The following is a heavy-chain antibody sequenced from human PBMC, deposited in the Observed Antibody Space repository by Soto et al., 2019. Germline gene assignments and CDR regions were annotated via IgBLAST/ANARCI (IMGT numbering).Heavy chain of an antibody. CDR3: ATTGRVYYYYGMDV. Sequence: SETLSLTCTVSGGSISSGGYYWSWIRQHPGKGLEWIGYIYYSGSTYYNPSLKSRVTISVDTSKSQFSLKLSSVTAADTAVYYCATTGRVYYYYGMDVWGQGTTVTVSS. CDR1: GGSISSGGYY. CDR2: IYYSGST. J-gene: IGHJ6*02. D-gene: IGHD3-10*01. V-gene: IGHV4-31*03.